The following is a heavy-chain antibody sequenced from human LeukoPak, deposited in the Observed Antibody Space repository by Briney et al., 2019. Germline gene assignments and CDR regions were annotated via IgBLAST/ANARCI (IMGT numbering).Heavy chain of an antibody. CDR3: ARDREILRYFDWLFPGYAFDI. CDR1: GYTFTSYG. Sequence: ASVKVSCKASGYTFTSYGISWVRQAPGQGLEWMGWISAYNGNTNYAQKLQGRVTMTTDTSTSTAYMELRSLRSDDTAVYYCARDREILRYFDWLFPGYAFDIWGQGTMVTVSS. CDR2: ISAYNGNT. V-gene: IGHV1-18*01. J-gene: IGHJ3*02. D-gene: IGHD3-9*01.